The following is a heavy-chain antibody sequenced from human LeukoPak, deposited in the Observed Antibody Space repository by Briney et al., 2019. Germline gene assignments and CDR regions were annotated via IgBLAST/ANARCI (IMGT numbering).Heavy chain of an antibody. CDR2: ITATTSST. CDR3: AKDPNGDYVGAFDF. Sequence: PGGSLRLSCAASGFTFSIYAMHWVRQAPGKGLEWVSTITATTSSTSYADSVKGRFTTSRDNSKRTLYLQMNSLRAEDTAMYYCAKDPNGDYVGAFDFWGQGTLVTVSS. J-gene: IGHJ3*01. CDR1: GFTFSIYA. V-gene: IGHV3-23*01. D-gene: IGHD4-23*01.